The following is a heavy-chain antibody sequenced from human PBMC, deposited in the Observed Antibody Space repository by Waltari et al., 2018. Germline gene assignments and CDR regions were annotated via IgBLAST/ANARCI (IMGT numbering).Heavy chain of an antibody. D-gene: IGHD6-13*01. V-gene: IGHV1-69*08. CDR2: IIPIFGTA. CDR1: SGTFSSYA. CDR3: ARGSSSWSSGVHYFDY. J-gene: IGHJ4*02. Sequence: QLAQSGAAVKKPGSSAQTPCKASSGTFSSYAISSLRQPTRQGLEWMGRIIPIFGTANYAQKFQGRVTITADKSTSTAYMELSSLRSEDTAVYYCARGSSSWSSGVHYFDYWGQGTLVTVSS.